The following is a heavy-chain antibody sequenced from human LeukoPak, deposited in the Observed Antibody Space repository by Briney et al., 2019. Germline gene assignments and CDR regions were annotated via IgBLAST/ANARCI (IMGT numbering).Heavy chain of an antibody. Sequence: GGSLRLSCAASGFRFRGFAMSWVRKTPGKGLEWISSLGARGDIFYADSVQGRFTISRDNSNNAAHLQMNSLRPEDTAIYYCAKRGPGPVAGSYDFWGQGTLVTVSS. CDR2: LGARGDI. J-gene: IGHJ4*02. CDR1: GFRFRGFA. V-gene: IGHV3-23*01. CDR3: AKRGPGPVAGSYDF. D-gene: IGHD6-19*01.